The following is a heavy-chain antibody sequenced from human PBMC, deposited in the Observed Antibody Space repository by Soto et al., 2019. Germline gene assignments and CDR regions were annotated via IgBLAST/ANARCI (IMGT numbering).Heavy chain of an antibody. CDR1: GFTFGSYW. CDR3: ARGRPYGMDV. Sequence: EVQLVESGGGLVQPGGSLRVSCAASGFTFGSYWMNWVRQAPGKGLVWVSRIDSDGSSTTYADSVKGRFTTSRDNAMNTLYLQMSSLRVEDTAVYYCARGRPYGMDVWGQGTTVTVSS. J-gene: IGHJ6*02. CDR2: IDSDGSST. V-gene: IGHV3-74*01.